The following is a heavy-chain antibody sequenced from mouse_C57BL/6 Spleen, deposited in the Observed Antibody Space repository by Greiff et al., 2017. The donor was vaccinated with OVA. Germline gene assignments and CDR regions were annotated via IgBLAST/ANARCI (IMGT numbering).Heavy chain of an antibody. D-gene: IGHD4-1*01. CDR3: ARHGTGWYFDV. CDR2: ISNGGGST. CDR1: GFTFSDYY. J-gene: IGHJ1*03. V-gene: IGHV5-12*01. Sequence: EVHLVESGGGLVQPGGSLKLSCAASGFTFSDYYMYWVRQTPEKRLEWVAYISNGGGSTYYPDTVKGRFTISRDNAKNTLYLQMSRLKSEDTAMYYCARHGTGWYFDVWGTGTTVTVSS.